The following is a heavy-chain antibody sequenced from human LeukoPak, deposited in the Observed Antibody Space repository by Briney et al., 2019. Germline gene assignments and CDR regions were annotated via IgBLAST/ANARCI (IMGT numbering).Heavy chain of an antibody. J-gene: IGHJ4*02. CDR2: INGSGTSA. D-gene: IGHD5-18*01. CDR3: AKILRGYNYGGFYF. V-gene: IGHV3-23*01. Sequence: PGGSLRLSCSASGFTFSSAMSWVRQAPGKGLEWVSTINGSGTSAYYADSVKGRFDISRDNSKNTLFLQMNSLRAEDTAVYYCAKILRGYNYGGFYFWGPGTLVTVSS. CDR1: GFTFSSA.